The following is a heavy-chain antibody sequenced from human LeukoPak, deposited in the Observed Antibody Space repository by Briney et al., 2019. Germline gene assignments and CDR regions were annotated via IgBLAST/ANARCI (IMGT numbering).Heavy chain of an antibody. CDR2: IYYSGST. J-gene: IGHJ3*02. CDR3: ARGWGRFGAFDI. Sequence: SETLSLTCTVSGGSISSGSYYWSWIRQPPGKGLEWIGYIYYSGSTNYNPSLKSRVTISVDTSNNQFSLKLSSVTAADTAVYYCARGWGRFGAFDIWGQGTMVTVSS. CDR1: GGSISSGSYY. V-gene: IGHV4-61*01. D-gene: IGHD3-16*01.